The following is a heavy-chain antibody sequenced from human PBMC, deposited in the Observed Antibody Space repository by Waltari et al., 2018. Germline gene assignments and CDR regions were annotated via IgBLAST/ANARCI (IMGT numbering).Heavy chain of an antibody. D-gene: IGHD2-2*01. CDR2: LNPNSGGT. Sequence: QVQLVQSGAEVKKPGASVKVSCKASGYTFTGYYMHWVRQAPGQGLEWMGRLNPNSGGTNYAQKLQGRVTMTRDTSINTAYMELSRLRSDDTAVYYCATVAYCSSTSCYSCDYWGQGTLVTVSS. V-gene: IGHV1-2*06. J-gene: IGHJ4*02. CDR3: ATVAYCSSTSCYSCDY. CDR1: GYTFTGYY.